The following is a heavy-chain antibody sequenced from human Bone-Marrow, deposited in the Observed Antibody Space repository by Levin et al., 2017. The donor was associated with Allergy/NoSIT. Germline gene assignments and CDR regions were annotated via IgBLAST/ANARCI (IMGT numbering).Heavy chain of an antibody. CDR1: GVTVSNNY. V-gene: IGHV3-66*01. Sequence: SCAASGVTVSNNYMTWVRQPPGKGLELVSLIYSNGDIHYADSVKGRFIISRDSSKNTVYLQMNSVRTEDTAVYYCARNRPETANDYWGQGTLVTVSS. CDR3: ARNRPETANDY. J-gene: IGHJ4*02. CDR2: IYSNGDI. D-gene: IGHD1-14*01.